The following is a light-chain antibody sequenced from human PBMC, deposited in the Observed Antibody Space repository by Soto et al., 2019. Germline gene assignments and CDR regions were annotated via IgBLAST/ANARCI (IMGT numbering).Light chain of an antibody. J-gene: IGKJ1*01. CDR3: HQYSNSPGT. CDR2: GGS. Sequence: EIVLTQSPGTLSLSPGERATLSCRASQSVSSVYLTWYQQKPGQAPRLLIFGGSIRATGTPDRFSGSGSGTDFTLTIGRLEPEDFATYFCHQYSNSPGTFGQGTKVEIK. V-gene: IGKV3-20*01. CDR1: QSVSSVY.